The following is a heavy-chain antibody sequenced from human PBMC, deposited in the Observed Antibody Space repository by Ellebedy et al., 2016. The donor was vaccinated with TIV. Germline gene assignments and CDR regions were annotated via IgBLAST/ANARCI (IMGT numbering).Heavy chain of an antibody. CDR1: GGSISSSTYY. CDR3: TTDGKYFYEGRGLDRDC. D-gene: IGHD3-22*01. CDR2: MRYDGFT. V-gene: IGHV4-39*07. Sequence: MPSETLSLTCTVSGGSISSSTYYYGWIRQPPGKGLEWIGNMRYDGFTYYNPSLKSRATVSIDTSENQFSLNLVSVTAADTAVYYCTTDGKYFYEGRGLDRDCWGQGILVTVSS. J-gene: IGHJ4*02.